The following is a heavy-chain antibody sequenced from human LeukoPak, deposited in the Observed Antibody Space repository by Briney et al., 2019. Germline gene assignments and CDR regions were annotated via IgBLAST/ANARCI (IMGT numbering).Heavy chain of an antibody. J-gene: IGHJ6*03. V-gene: IGHV4-59*01. CDR2: IYYSGST. CDR3: ARGVAYYYDSSGYSDYYYYMDV. CDR1: GGSISSYY. Sequence: SETLSLTCTVSGGSISSYYWSWIRQPPGKGLERIGYIYYSGSTNYNPSLKSRVTISVDTSKNQFSLKLSSVTAADTAVYYCARGVAYYYDSSGYSDYYYYMDVWGKGTTVTISS. D-gene: IGHD3-22*01.